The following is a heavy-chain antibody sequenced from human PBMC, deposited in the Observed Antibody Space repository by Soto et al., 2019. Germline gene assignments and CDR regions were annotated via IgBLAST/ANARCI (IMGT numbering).Heavy chain of an antibody. Sequence: EVQLLESGGGLVQPGGSLRLSCAASGFTFSTHGVSWVRQPPGKGLEWVSLISGSGDSTYYADSVKGRFTISRDNSKNTLYLQMNSLRAEDTAVYYCAKDSATFGRFDYWGQGTLVTVSS. CDR1: GFTFSTHG. CDR2: ISGSGDST. V-gene: IGHV3-23*01. CDR3: AKDSATFGRFDY. D-gene: IGHD3-3*01. J-gene: IGHJ4*02.